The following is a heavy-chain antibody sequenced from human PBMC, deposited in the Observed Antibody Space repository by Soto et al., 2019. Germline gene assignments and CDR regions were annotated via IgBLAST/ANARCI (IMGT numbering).Heavy chain of an antibody. J-gene: IGHJ4*02. Sequence: QVQLVQSGAGVQELGASVSLSCKASGHALSHNYVHWVRQAPGQGLEWMGFINPATGYTISAQKFQGRVTLTRDTSTTTSYLDLSSLTSDDTAIYFCTKESGGFKFWGQGALVAVS. D-gene: IGHD1-1*01. CDR3: TKESGGFKF. CDR2: INPATGYT. CDR1: GHALSHNY. V-gene: IGHV1-2*02.